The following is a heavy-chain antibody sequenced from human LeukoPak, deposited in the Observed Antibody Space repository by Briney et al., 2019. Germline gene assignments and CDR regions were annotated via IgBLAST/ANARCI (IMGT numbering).Heavy chain of an antibody. Sequence: GGSLRLSCAASGFAFSSYSMNWVRQAPGKGLEWVSSISSSSYIYYADSVKGRFTISRDNAKNSLYLQMNSLRAEDTAVYYCARRDGYNYIDYWGQGTLVTVSS. J-gene: IGHJ4*02. D-gene: IGHD5-12*01. CDR2: ISSSSYI. V-gene: IGHV3-21*01. CDR3: ARRDGYNYIDY. CDR1: GFAFSSYS.